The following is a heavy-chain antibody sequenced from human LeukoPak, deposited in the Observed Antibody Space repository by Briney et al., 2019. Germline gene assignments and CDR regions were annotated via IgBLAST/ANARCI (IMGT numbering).Heavy chain of an antibody. CDR3: EKDQSRVEGSAPSAS. CDR2: ISGSGAST. J-gene: IGHJ5*02. V-gene: IGHV3-23*01. Sequence: LSGGSLRLSCAASGFTFTNCAMTWVRQAPGKGLEWVSSISGSGASTYYAESVKGRFTISRDNSKNTVYLQMNSLSVEDTAVYYCEKDQSRVEGSAPSASWGQGTLATV. D-gene: IGHD3-3*01. CDR1: GFTFTNCA.